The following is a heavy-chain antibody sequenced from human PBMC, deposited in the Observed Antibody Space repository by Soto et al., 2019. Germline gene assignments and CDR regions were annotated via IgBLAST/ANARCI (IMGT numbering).Heavy chain of an antibody. CDR3: ARDAQYYYYDSSGYPKHYYYYYGMDV. D-gene: IGHD3-22*01. Sequence: GGSLRLSCAASGFTFSSYSMNWVRQAPGKGLEWVSYISSSSSTIYYADSVKGRFTISRDNAKNSLYLQMNSLRDEDTAVYYCARDAQYYYYDSSGYPKHYYYYYGMDVWGQGTTVTVSS. V-gene: IGHV3-48*02. CDR1: GFTFSSYS. CDR2: ISSSSSTI. J-gene: IGHJ6*02.